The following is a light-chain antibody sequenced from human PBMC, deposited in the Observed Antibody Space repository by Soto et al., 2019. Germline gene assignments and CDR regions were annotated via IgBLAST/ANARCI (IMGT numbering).Light chain of an antibody. Sequence: AIQMTQSPSSLSASIGDRVTITCRASQDVRNDLGWYQQKPGKAPKNLIYAASSLQSGVPSRFSGSGSGTDFTLTISSLQPEDFATYFCQQTYSAPPTFGQGTKVDIK. CDR3: QQTYSAPPT. V-gene: IGKV1-6*01. CDR2: AAS. J-gene: IGKJ1*01. CDR1: QDVRND.